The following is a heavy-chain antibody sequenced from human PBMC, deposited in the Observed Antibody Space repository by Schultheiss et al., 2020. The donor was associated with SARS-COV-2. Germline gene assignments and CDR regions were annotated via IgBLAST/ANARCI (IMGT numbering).Heavy chain of an antibody. CDR2: IYYSGST. D-gene: IGHD1-26*01. J-gene: IGHJ4*02. CDR1: GGSVSSGSDH. CDR3: ARGRLIVGATRRNYFDY. Sequence: SETLSLTCTVSGGSVSSGSDHWSWIRQPPGKGLEWIGYIYYSGSTYYNPSLKSRVTISVDTSKNQFSLKLSSVTAADTAVYYCARGRLIVGATRRNYFDYWGQGTLVTVSS. V-gene: IGHV4-61*01.